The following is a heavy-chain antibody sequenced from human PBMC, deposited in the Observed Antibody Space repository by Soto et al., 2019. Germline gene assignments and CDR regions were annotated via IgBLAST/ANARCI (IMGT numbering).Heavy chain of an antibody. CDR1: GGSMSSYY. CDR3: ARCHRFSDWFDP. J-gene: IGHJ5*02. D-gene: IGHD3-3*01. CDR2: VYSSGGT. V-gene: IGHV4-4*07. Sequence: QVHLQQSGPGLVNPSETLSLTCTVSGGSMSSYYWTWIRQPAGKGLEWIGRVYSSGGTHYNPSLKSRVTISLDTSKNQFSLRLLSVTDADTAVYYCARCHRFSDWFDPWGQGTLVTVSS.